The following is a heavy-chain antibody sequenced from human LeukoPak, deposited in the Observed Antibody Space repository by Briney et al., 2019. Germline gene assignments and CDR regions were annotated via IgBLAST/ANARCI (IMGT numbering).Heavy chain of an antibody. CDR1: GFTFSSYR. CDR3: ARDPFSSGWYGGGFDY. Sequence: GGSLRLTCAASGFTFSSYRMKWVRQAPGEGMEWVSSISSSSSYIYYADSVKGRFTISRDNAKTPLYLQMNSLRAEDTAVYYCARDPFSSGWYGGGFDYWGQGTLVTVSS. D-gene: IGHD6-19*01. V-gene: IGHV3-21*01. J-gene: IGHJ4*02. CDR2: ISSSSSYI.